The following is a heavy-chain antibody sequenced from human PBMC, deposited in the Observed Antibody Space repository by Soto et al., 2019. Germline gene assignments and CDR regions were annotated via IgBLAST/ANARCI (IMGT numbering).Heavy chain of an antibody. D-gene: IGHD4-17*01. V-gene: IGHV4-30-2*01. J-gene: IGHJ4*02. Sequence: QLQLQESGSGLVKPSQTLSFTCAVSGGSISSGGYSWSWIRQPPGKGLGWIGYIYHSGSTYYNPSLKSRVTISVDRSKNQFSLKLSSVTAADTVVYYCARDQDGDFDYWGQGTLVTVSS. CDR1: GGSISSGGYS. CDR2: IYHSGST. CDR3: ARDQDGDFDY.